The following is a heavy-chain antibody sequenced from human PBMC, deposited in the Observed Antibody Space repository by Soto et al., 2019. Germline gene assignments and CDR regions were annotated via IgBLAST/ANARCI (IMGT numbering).Heavy chain of an antibody. J-gene: IGHJ4*02. CDR2: IYYSGST. Sequence: QVKLQESGPGLVKPSETLSLTCTVSGGPISSDYWSWIRQPPGKGLEGIAYIYYSGSTNYNPSLKSRVAISGDTSKNQFSLKLSSVTAADTAVYYCARTVIGGFDYWGQGTLVTVSS. D-gene: IGHD3-16*02. V-gene: IGHV4-59*01. CDR3: ARTVIGGFDY. CDR1: GGPISSDY.